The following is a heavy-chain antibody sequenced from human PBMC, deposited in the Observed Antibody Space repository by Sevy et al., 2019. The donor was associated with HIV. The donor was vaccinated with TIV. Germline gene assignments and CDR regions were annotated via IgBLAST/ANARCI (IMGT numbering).Heavy chain of an antibody. Sequence: GGCLRLSCAASGFTVSSNYMSWVRQAPGKGLEWVSVIYSGGSTYYADSLKGRFTISRDNSKNTLYLQMNSLRAEDTAVYYCARYYYDSSGYGWFDPWGQGTLVTVSS. CDR3: ARYYYDSSGYGWFDP. CDR2: IYSGGST. J-gene: IGHJ5*02. D-gene: IGHD3-22*01. V-gene: IGHV3-53*01. CDR1: GFTVSSNY.